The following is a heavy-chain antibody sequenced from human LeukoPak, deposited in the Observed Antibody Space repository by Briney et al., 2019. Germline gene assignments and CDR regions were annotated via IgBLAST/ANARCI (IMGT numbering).Heavy chain of an antibody. CDR3: ARDPRRYQGNYHYYCMDV. D-gene: IGHD2-2*01. J-gene: IGHJ6*03. CDR1: GGSISSGSYY. V-gene: IGHV4-61*02. CDR2: IYTSGST. Sequence: SETLSLTCTVSGGSISSGSYYWSWIRQPAGRGLEWIGRIYTSGSTNYNPSLKSRVTISVDTSKNQFSPKLRSVTAADTAVYYCARDPRRYQGNYHYYCMDVWGKGTTVTVSS.